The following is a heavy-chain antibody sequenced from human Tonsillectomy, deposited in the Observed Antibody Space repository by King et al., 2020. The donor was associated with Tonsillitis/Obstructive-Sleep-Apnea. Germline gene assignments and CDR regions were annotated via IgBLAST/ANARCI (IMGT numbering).Heavy chain of an antibody. CDR2: IYSGGNT. V-gene: IGHV3-66*01. D-gene: IGHD2-2*03. J-gene: IGHJ4*02. CDR3: ARSSGYCRSTSCFVGFFDF. Sequence: VQLVESGGGLVQPGGSLRLSCAASGFTVSSNYMSWVRQAPGKGLEWVSVIYSGGNTYYADSVTGRFTISGDNSKNTLYLKMNSLRAEDTAVYYCARSSGYCRSTSCFVGFFDFWGQGTPVTVSS. CDR1: GFTVSSNY.